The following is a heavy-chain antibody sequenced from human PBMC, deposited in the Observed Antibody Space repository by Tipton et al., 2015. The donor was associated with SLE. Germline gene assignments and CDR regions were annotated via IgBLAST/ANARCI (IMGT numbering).Heavy chain of an antibody. CDR2: ISWTSDNE. CDR1: GFTFNDYA. CDR3: TRDLRGSFHSNVEGYFDF. Sequence: SLRLSCAASGFTFNDYAMHWVRQAPGKGLEWVSGISWTSDNEGYTDSVKGRFTISRDNAENSLFLQMNSLRIEDTAFYFCTRDLRGSFHSNVEGYFDFWGQGTLVTVSS. V-gene: IGHV3-9*01. D-gene: IGHD3-10*01. J-gene: IGHJ4*02.